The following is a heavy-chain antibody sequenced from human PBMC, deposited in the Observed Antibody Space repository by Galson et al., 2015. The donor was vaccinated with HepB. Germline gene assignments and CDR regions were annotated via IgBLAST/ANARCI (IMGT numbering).Heavy chain of an antibody. Sequence: SVKVSCKASGYTFTGYHMHWVRQAPGQGLEWMGWINPNSGGTNYAQKFQGWVTMTRDTSISTAYMELSRLRSDDTAVYYCARAGEVTGTLFEAYYYYYGMDVWGQGTTVTVSS. J-gene: IGHJ6*02. CDR2: INPNSGGT. V-gene: IGHV1-2*04. CDR1: GYTFTGYH. D-gene: IGHD1-20*01. CDR3: ARAGEVTGTLFEAYYYYYGMDV.